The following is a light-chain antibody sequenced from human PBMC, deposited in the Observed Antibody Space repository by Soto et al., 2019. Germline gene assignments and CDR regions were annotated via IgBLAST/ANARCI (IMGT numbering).Light chain of an antibody. V-gene: IGLV2-14*01. CDR3: TSYTTSDSLPVA. CDR2: EVS. CDR1: SSDVGGYNY. J-gene: IGLJ2*01. Sequence: QSALTQPASVSGSPGQSITISCTGSSSDVGGYNYVSWYQHHPGKAPKLMIHEVSNRPSGVSNRFSGSKSGNTASLTISGLQAEDEAAYYCTSYTTSDSLPVAFGGGTKLTVL.